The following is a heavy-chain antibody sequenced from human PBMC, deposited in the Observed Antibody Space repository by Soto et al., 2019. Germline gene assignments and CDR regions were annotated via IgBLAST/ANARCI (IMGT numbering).Heavy chain of an antibody. J-gene: IGHJ4*02. CDR1: GFPFSIYS. CDR3: ARSAEGHFVY. D-gene: IGHD6-25*01. Sequence: EVQLVESGGGWVQPGGSLRLTCVASGFPFSIYSMNWVRQAPGKGLEWSSYITSDTNTIKYADSVKGRFTISRDNAKNLVYLQMNSLRDEDTAVYFCARSAEGHFVYWAQGTVVTVSS. V-gene: IGHV3-48*02. CDR2: ITSDTNTI.